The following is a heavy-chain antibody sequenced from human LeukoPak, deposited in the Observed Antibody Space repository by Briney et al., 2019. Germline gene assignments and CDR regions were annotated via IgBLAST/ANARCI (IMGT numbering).Heavy chain of an antibody. D-gene: IGHD3-22*01. J-gene: IGHJ4*02. CDR2: INHSGST. CDR1: GFTFSDYW. CDR3: ARGSAKYYYDSSGYYADY. V-gene: IGHV4-34*01. Sequence: PGGSLRLSCAASGFTFSDYWMTWVRQAPGKGLEWIEEINHSGSTNYNPSLKSRVTISVDTSKNQFSLKLSSVTAADTAVYYCARGSAKYYYDSSGYYADYWGQGTLVTVSS.